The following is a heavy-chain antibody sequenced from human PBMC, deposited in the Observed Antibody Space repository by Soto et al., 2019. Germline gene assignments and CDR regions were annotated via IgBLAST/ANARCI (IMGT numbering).Heavy chain of an antibody. CDR1: GVTFRTYG. D-gene: IGHD3-3*01. V-gene: IGHV3-30*18. J-gene: IGHJ3*01. CDR2: ISYDGDYK. CDR3: AKSDRGVFGVVMSSALDPLDV. Sequence: QVQLVESGGRVVQPGRSLTLSCVVSGVTFRTYGIHWVRQAPGKGLEWVAVISYDGDYKSYADSVKGRFSISRDNSKNTVYLQLTRLGAEDTALYYCAKSDRGVFGVVMSSALDPLDVWGQGTMVAVSS.